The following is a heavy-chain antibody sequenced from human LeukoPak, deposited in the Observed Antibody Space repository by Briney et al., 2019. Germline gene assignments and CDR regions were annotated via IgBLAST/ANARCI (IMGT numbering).Heavy chain of an antibody. CDR3: ARARSNLGRDLGY. J-gene: IGHJ4*02. CDR2: IYYSGST. D-gene: IGHD4-11*01. V-gene: IGHV4-59*12. CDR1: GGSISSYY. Sequence: SETLSLTCTVSGGSISSYYWSWIRQPPGKGLEWIGYIYYSGSTNYNPSLKSRVTISLDTSKNQFSLKLTSVTAADTAVYYCARARSNLGRDLGYWGQGTLVTVSS.